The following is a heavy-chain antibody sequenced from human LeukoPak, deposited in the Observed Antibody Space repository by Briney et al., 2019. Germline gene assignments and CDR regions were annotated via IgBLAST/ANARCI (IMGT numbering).Heavy chain of an antibody. CDR2: INPSGDST. J-gene: IGHJ4*02. CDR3: AKLATSDTGETY. CDR1: GYTFTINH. D-gene: IGHD3-16*01. V-gene: IGHV1-46*01. Sequence: GASVKVSCKASGYTFTINHIHWVRQAPGQGLGWMGVINPSGDSTTYAQNFQGRVTMTRDTSTSTVYMELRSLRSEDTAIYYCAKLATSDTGETYWGQGTLVTVSS.